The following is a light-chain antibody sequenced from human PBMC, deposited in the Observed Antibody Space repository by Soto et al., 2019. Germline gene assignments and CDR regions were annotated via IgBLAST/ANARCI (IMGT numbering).Light chain of an antibody. CDR2: KAS. CDR1: QSISSW. CDR3: VQHYSYPLT. V-gene: IGKV1-5*03. J-gene: IGKJ4*01. Sequence: DIQMTQSPSTLSASVGDRVTITCRASQSISSWLAWYQQKPGKAPKLLIYKASTLKSGVPSRFSGSGSGTEFTLTISSLQPDDFATYYCVQHYSYPLTFGGGTKVDIK.